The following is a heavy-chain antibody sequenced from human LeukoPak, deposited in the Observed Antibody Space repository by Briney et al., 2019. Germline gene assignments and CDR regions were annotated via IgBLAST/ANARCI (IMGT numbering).Heavy chain of an antibody. CDR1: GVTFSSYW. CDR3: AKPPRQQLVRYFDY. D-gene: IGHD6-13*01. CDR2: INSDGSST. V-gene: IGHV3-74*01. J-gene: IGHJ4*02. Sequence: PGGSLRLSCAAAGVTFSSYWMHLVRQAPGKGLVWVSRINSDGSSTSYADSVKGRFTISRDNSKNTLYLQMNSLRAEDTAVYYCAKPPRQQLVRYFDYWGQGTLVTVSS.